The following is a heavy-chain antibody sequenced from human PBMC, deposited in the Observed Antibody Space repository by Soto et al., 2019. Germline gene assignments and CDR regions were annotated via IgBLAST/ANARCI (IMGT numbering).Heavy chain of an antibody. D-gene: IGHD3-22*01. CDR3: ASVGSDYDNSGYYLP. V-gene: IGHV4-4*02. J-gene: IGHJ5*02. Sequence: SETLSLTCIVSGGSVSSSNWCSWVRQPPGKGLEWIGEIYHSGSTTYNPSLKSRATISVDKSENQFSLRLKSVTAADTAVYYCASVGSDYDNSGYYLPWGPGILVTVSS. CDR1: GGSVSSSNW. CDR2: IYHSGST.